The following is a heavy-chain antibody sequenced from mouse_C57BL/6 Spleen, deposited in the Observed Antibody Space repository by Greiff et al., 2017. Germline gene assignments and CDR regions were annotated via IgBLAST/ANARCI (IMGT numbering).Heavy chain of an antibody. Sequence: QVQLQQSGAELVRPGASVTLSCKASGYTFTDYEMHWVKQTPVQGLEWIGAIDPETGGTAYNQKFKGKAILTADKSSSTAYMELRSLTSEVAAVYYGTRTGTGFAYWGQGTLVTVSA. CDR3: TRTGTGFAY. D-gene: IGHD4-1*01. CDR1: GYTFTDYE. V-gene: IGHV1-15*01. J-gene: IGHJ3*01. CDR2: IDPETGGT.